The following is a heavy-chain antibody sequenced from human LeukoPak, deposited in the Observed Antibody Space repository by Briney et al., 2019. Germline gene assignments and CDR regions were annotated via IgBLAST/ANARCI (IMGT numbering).Heavy chain of an antibody. Sequence: GGSLRLSCAASGFTFSSYWMSWVRQAPGKGLEWVANIKQDGSEKYYVDSVKGRFTISRDNAKNSLYLQMNSLRAEDTAVYYCARDVPYSGPGFDPWGQGTLVTVSS. D-gene: IGHD1-26*01. CDR3: ARDVPYSGPGFDP. J-gene: IGHJ5*02. V-gene: IGHV3-7*01. CDR1: GFTFSSYW. CDR2: IKQDGSEK.